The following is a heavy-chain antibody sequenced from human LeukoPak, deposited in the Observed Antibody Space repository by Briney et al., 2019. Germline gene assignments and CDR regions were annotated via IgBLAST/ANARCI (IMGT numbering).Heavy chain of an antibody. Sequence: SETLSLTCTVSGASISSSSYYWGWIRQPPGKGLEWIGSIYYSGSTYYNPSLKSRVTISVDTSKNQFSLKLSSVTAADTAVYYCARGGSSSWLGAFDIWGQGTMVTVSS. CDR2: IYYSGST. CDR3: ARGGSSSWLGAFDI. CDR1: GASISSSSYY. V-gene: IGHV4-39*07. D-gene: IGHD6-13*01. J-gene: IGHJ3*02.